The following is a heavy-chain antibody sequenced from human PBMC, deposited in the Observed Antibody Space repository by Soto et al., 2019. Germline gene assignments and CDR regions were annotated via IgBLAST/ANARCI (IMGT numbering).Heavy chain of an antibody. CDR2: IYYSGST. J-gene: IGHJ5*02. D-gene: IGHD2-15*01. CDR1: GGSISSDDYY. CDR3: AREGYCRGGSCYSWFDL. V-gene: IGHV4-31*03. Sequence: SETLSLTCTVSGGSISSDDYYWSWIRQHPGKGLEWIGYIYYSGSTSYNPSLKSRVTISVDTSKNQFSLKLSSVTAADTAVYYCAREGYCRGGSCYSWFDLWGQGTLVTVSS.